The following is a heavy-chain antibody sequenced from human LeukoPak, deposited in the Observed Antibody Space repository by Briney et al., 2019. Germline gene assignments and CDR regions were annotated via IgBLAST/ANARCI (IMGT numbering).Heavy chain of an antibody. J-gene: IGHJ4*02. D-gene: IGHD2-15*01. CDR2: IKQDGNEK. Sequence: GGSLRLSCAASGFTFSSYWMSWVRQAPGKGLEWVANIKQDGNEKYYVDSVKGRFTISRDNAKNSLYLQMNSLRAEDTAVYYCARDNCSGGSCYSDYWGQGTLVTVSS. CDR3: ARDNCSGGSCYSDY. V-gene: IGHV3-7*01. CDR1: GFTFSSYW.